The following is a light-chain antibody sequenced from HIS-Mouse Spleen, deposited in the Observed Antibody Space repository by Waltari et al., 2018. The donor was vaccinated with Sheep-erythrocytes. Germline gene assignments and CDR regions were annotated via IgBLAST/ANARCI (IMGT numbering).Light chain of an antibody. CDR2: AAS. V-gene: IGKV1-6*01. Sequence: AIQLTQSPSSLSASVGDRVTITCRASQGISSALAWYQQKPGKAPKLLIYAASSLQSGVPSRFSGSGSGTDFTLTISSLQPEDFATYYCLQDYNYPFTFGPGTKVDIK. CDR1: QGISSA. J-gene: IGKJ3*01. CDR3: LQDYNYPFT.